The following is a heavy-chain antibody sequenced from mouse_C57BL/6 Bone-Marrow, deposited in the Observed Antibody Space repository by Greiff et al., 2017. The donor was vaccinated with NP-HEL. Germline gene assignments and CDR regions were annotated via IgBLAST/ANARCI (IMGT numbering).Heavy chain of an antibody. CDR1: GYTFTSYW. J-gene: IGHJ1*03. CDR3: ARQIYYDYDEDWYFDV. D-gene: IGHD2-4*01. V-gene: IGHV1-69*01. Sequence: QVQLQQPGAELVMPGASVKLSCKASGYTFTSYWMHWVKQRPGQGLEWIGEIDPSDSYTNYNQKFKGKSTLTVDKSSSTAYMQLSSLTSEDSAVYYCARQIYYDYDEDWYFDVWGTGTTVTVSS. CDR2: IDPSDSYT.